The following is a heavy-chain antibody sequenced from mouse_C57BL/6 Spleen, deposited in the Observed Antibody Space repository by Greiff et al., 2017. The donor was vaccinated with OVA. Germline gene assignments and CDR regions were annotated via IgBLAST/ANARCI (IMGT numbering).Heavy chain of an antibody. Sequence: QVQLQQSGAELVKPGASVKISCKASGYAFSSYWMNWVKQRPGKGLEWIGQIYPGDGDTNYNGKFKGKATLTADKSSSTAYMQLSSLTSEDSAVYFCARSVDGYYRYFDVWGTGTTVTVSS. CDR1: GYAFSSYW. CDR2: IYPGDGDT. J-gene: IGHJ1*03. D-gene: IGHD2-3*01. V-gene: IGHV1-80*01. CDR3: ARSVDGYYRYFDV.